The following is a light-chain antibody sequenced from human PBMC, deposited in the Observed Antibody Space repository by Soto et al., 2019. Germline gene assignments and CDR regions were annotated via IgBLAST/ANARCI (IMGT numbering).Light chain of an antibody. CDR3: SSYTSSNTVV. Sequence: QSVLPQPASVSGSPGQSITISCSGTSSDVGGYNYVCWYQQHPGKAPKLMIYDVDNRPSGVSNRFSGSRSGNTASLTISGLQAEDEADYYCSSYTSSNTVVFGGGTKVTVL. CDR2: DVD. J-gene: IGLJ2*01. V-gene: IGLV2-14*01. CDR1: SSDVGGYNY.